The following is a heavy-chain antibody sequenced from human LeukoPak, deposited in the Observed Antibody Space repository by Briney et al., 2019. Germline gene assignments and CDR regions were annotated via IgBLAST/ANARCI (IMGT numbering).Heavy chain of an antibody. CDR3: ARASFWGAFDI. V-gene: IGHV4-59*01. CDR1: GGSISSYY. CDR2: IYHTGST. J-gene: IGHJ3*02. Sequence: PSETPSLTCTVSGGSISSYYWSWIRQPPGKGLEWNGYIYHTGSTNYNPSLKSRVTISLDTSKNQFSLKLSSVAAADTAVYYCARASFWGAFDIWGQGTMVTVSS. D-gene: IGHD3-16*01.